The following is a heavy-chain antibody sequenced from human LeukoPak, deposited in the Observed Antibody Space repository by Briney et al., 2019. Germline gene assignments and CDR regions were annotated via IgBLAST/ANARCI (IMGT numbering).Heavy chain of an antibody. CDR3: AKDRGVQLWFGDY. V-gene: IGHV3-23*01. CDR2: ITDSGGST. CDR1: GFTFSSYA. D-gene: IGHD3-10*01. Sequence: GGSLRLSCAASGFTFSSYAMSWVRQAPGKGLEWVSTITDSGGSTYYADSVKGRFTISRDNSKNTLYLQMNSLRAEDTAVYYCAKDRGVQLWFGDYWGQGTLVTVSS. J-gene: IGHJ4*02.